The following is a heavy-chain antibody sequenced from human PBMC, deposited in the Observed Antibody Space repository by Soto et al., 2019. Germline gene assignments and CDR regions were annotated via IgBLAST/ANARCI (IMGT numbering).Heavy chain of an antibody. CDR1: GGSISSGDYY. D-gene: IGHD3-10*01. CDR3: ASGSPLLGFGELLFGAQHFDL. V-gene: IGHV4-30-4*01. Sequence: QVQLQESGPGLVKPSQTLSLTCTVSGGSISSGDYYWSWIRQPPGKGLEWIGYIYYSGSTYYNPSLKRRVTISVDTSKNQFSLKLSAVTAADTAVYYCASGSPLLGFGELLFGAQHFDLWGQGTLVTVSS. J-gene: IGHJ4*02. CDR2: IYYSGST.